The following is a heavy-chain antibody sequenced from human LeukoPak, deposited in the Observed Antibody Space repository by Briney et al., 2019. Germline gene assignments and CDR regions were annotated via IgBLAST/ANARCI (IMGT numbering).Heavy chain of an antibody. J-gene: IGHJ4*02. CDR1: GYTFTGYY. Sequence: GASVTVSCKASGYTFTGYYMHWVRQAPGQGLEWMGWINPNSGGTNYAQKFQGRVTMTRDTSITTAYLELSGLTSDDTAMYYCAKVRDRLSSFYPAAWGQGTLVSVSS. CDR2: INPNSGGT. D-gene: IGHD6-13*01. CDR3: AKVRDRLSSFYPAA. V-gene: IGHV1-2*02.